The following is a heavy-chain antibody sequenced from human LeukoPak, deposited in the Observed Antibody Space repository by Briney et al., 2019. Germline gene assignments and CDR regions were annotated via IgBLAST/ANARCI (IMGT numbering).Heavy chain of an antibody. CDR1: GGTFSSYA. CDR2: IIPILGIA. CDR3: AREGDYYDSSGYYLPAPYYFGY. D-gene: IGHD3-22*01. J-gene: IGHJ4*02. V-gene: IGHV1-69*04. Sequence: SVKVSCKASGGTFSSYAISWVRQAPGQGLEWMGRIIPILGIANYAQKFQGRVTITADKSTSTAYMELSSLRSEDTAVYYCAREGDYYDSSGYYLPAPYYFGYWGQGTLVTVSS.